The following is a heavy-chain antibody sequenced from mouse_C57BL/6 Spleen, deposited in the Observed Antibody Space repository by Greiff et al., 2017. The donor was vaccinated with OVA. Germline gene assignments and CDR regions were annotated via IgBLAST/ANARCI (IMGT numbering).Heavy chain of an antibody. CDR3: AIDQDYGSSFAY. V-gene: IGHV3-6*01. CDR1: GYSITSGYY. D-gene: IGHD1-1*01. Sequence: VQLKESGPGLVKPSQSLSLTCSVTGYSITSGYYWNWIRQFPGNKLEWMGYISYDGSNNYNPSLKNRIPFTRDTSKNQFFLKLNSVTTEDTATYYCAIDQDYGSSFAYWGQGTLVTVSA. J-gene: IGHJ3*01. CDR2: ISYDGSN.